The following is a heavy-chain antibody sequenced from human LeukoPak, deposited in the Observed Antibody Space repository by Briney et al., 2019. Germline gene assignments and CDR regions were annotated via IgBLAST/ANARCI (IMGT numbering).Heavy chain of an antibody. J-gene: IGHJ1*01. CDR1: GFTFSSYG. V-gene: IGHV3-30*18. Sequence: PGGSLRLSCGASGFTFSSYGRHWVRQAPGKGLGWVAVISHEESNKYYADSVKGRFTMSRDNSKNTLYLQMNSVSAEDTAVYYCAKVHDSSGYYSDNEYFQHWGQGTLVTVPS. D-gene: IGHD3-22*01. CDR2: ISHEESNK. CDR3: AKVHDSSGYYSDNEYFQH.